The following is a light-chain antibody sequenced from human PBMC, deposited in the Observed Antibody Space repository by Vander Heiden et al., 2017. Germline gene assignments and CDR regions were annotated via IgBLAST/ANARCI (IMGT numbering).Light chain of an antibody. Sequence: DIQMTQSPSSLSASVGDRVIITCRASKGISNYLAWYQQKPGKVPKLLIYGASTLQSGNPSRFSGSGAGTYFTLTISSLQPEDVATYYCQKYDGAPLTFGPGTKVDIK. CDR3: QKYDGAPLT. CDR2: GAS. CDR1: KGISNY. V-gene: IGKV1-27*01. J-gene: IGKJ3*01.